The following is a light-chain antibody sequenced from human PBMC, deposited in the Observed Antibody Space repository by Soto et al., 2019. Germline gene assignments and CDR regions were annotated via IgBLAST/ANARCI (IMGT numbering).Light chain of an antibody. Sequence: EIVMTQSPATLSVSPGERATLSCRASQSVSSNLAWYQQKFGQAPRLLIYGASTRATGIPARFSGSESGTEFTLTISSLQSEDFAVYYCQQYNNWPRTFGQGTKVEIK. J-gene: IGKJ1*01. CDR2: GAS. CDR3: QQYNNWPRT. CDR1: QSVSSN. V-gene: IGKV3-15*01.